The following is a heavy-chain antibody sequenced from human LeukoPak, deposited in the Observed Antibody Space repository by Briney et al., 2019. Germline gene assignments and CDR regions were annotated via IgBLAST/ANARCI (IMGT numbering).Heavy chain of an antibody. CDR1: GYTFTSYD. CDR2: MNPNSGNT. Sequence: VASVKVSCKASGYTFTSYDINWVRQATGQGLEWMGWMNPNSGNTGYAQKFQGRVTMTRNTSISTAYMELSSLRAEDTAVYYCARDSWSGYDPNYYYYGMDVWGQGTTVTVSS. J-gene: IGHJ6*02. D-gene: IGHD5-12*01. CDR3: ARDSWSGYDPNYYYYGMDV. V-gene: IGHV1-8*01.